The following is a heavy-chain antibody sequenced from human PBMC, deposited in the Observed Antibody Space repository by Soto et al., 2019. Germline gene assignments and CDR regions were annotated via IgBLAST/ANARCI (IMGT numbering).Heavy chain of an antibody. CDR3: ANATATGGGAFEI. CDR2: ILVGGST. Sequence: EVQMLESGGGLAQPGGSLRLSCGVSGFICSSYDMSWVRQAPGKGLEWVSTILVGGSTHYEDSVKGRFTIFRDTSKNTVYLQMNSLTAGDTAMYYCANATATGGGAFEIYGQGTMVTVSS. J-gene: IGHJ3*02. V-gene: IGHV3-23*01. CDR1: GFICSSYD. D-gene: IGHD2-8*02.